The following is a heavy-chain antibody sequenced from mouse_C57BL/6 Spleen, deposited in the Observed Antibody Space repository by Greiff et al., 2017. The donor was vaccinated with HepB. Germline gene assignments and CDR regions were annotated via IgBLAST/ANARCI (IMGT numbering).Heavy chain of an antibody. CDR3: ARHTPLLRYFDV. CDR1: GFTFSSYT. J-gene: IGHJ1*03. D-gene: IGHD1-1*01. V-gene: IGHV5-9*01. Sequence: DVQLVESGGGLVKPGGSLKLSCAASGFTFSSYTMSWVRQTPEKRLEWVATISGGGGNTYYPDSVKGRFTISRDNAKNTLYLQMSSLRSEDTALYYCARHTPLLRYFDVWGTGTTVTVSS. CDR2: ISGGGGNT.